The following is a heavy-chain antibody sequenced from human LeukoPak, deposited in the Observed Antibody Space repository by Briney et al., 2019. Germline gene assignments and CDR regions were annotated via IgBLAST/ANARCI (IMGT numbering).Heavy chain of an antibody. CDR1: GFNFSTYP. D-gene: IGHD5-24*01. CDR3: VRGDGLDKALDY. CDR2: ISYDGNYL. Sequence: GRSLRLSCAASGFNFSTYPLHWVRQAPGKRLEWGAMISYDGNYLLYADSVKGRFTISRDNSKNTVYLQMNSLRPEDTAVYYCVRGDGLDKALDYWGQGALVTVSS. J-gene: IGHJ4*02. V-gene: IGHV3-30*04.